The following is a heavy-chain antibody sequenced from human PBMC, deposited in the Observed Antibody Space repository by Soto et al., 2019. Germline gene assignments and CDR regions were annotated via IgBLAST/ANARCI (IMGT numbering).Heavy chain of an antibody. D-gene: IGHD6-19*01. CDR1: GFTFSSFS. V-gene: IGHV3-30-3*01. Sequence: QLQLVESGGGVVQPGGSLRLSCVASGFTFSSFSLHWVRQAPGKGLEWLALISYDGSSKYNADSVKGRFTISRENSNNILYLQLSSLRPEDTAVYYCARTTAVAGTPEFDYWGQGALVTVSS. J-gene: IGHJ4*02. CDR2: ISYDGSSK. CDR3: ARTTAVAGTPEFDY.